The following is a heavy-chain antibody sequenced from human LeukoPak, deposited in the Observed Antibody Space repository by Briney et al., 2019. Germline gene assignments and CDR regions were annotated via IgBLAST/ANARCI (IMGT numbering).Heavy chain of an antibody. CDR1: GFTFSSYG. CDR2: IWYDGSNK. J-gene: IGHJ4*02. D-gene: IGHD5-18*01. Sequence: GGSLRLSCAASGFTFSSYGMHWVRQAPGKGLEWVAVIWYDGSNKYYADSVKGRFTISRDNSKNTLHLQMNSLRAEGTAVYYCARDQYSYAHAAHWGQGTLVTVSS. V-gene: IGHV3-33*01. CDR3: ARDQYSYAHAAH.